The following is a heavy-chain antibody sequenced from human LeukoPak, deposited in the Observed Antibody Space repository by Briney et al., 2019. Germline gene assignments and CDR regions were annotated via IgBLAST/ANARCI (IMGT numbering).Heavy chain of an antibody. CDR2: IYYTGNS. J-gene: IGHJ6*02. CDR1: GAPISLYY. V-gene: IGHV4-59*01. D-gene: IGHD1-1*01. CDR3: ASLHIRHLTLEV. Sequence: SETLSLTCTFSGAPISLYYWTWIRQPPGKGLEWIGYIYYTGNSNYNSTLKSRVTMSIDASKKQFSLNLSAVTAADTAVYYCASLHIRHLTLEVWGRGITVTVSS.